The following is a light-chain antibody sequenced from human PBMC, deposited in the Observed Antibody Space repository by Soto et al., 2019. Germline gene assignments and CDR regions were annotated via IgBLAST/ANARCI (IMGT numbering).Light chain of an antibody. J-gene: IGKJ2*02. CDR2: KAS. CDR3: QQYNSYCT. CDR1: QSISSW. Sequence: DIQMTQSPSTLSASVGDRVTITCRASQSISSWLAWYQQKPGKAPKLLIYKASSLESGVPSRFSGSGSGTEFTLTISSLPPDDFATYYCQQYNSYCTFGQGTKLEIK. V-gene: IGKV1-5*03.